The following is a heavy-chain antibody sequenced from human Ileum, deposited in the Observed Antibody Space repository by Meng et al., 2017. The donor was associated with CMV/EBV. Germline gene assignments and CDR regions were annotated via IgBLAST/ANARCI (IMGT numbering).Heavy chain of an antibody. CDR1: GFTFNTYW. V-gene: IGHV3-74*01. CDR2: VSPDGLST. Sequence: GGSLRLSCAASGFTFNTYWMHWVRQVPGKGLVWVARVSPDGLSTNYADSVRGRFTISRDNAKDTLYLQMNSIRDEDTALYYCTRGQSADGRFDSWGQGTLVTVSS. CDR3: TRGQSADGRFDS. J-gene: IGHJ5*01. D-gene: IGHD3-3*01.